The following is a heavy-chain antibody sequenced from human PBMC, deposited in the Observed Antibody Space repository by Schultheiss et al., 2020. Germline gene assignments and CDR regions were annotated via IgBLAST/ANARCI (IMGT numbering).Heavy chain of an antibody. CDR1: GGSISSYY. V-gene: IGHV4-34*01. J-gene: IGHJ4*02. CDR3: ARGTYDSSGYYHFDY. Sequence: SETLSLTCTVSGGSISSYYWSWIRQPPGKGLEWIGEINHSGSTNYNPSLKSRVTISVDTSKNQFSLKLSSVTAADTAVYYCARGTYDSSGYYHFDYWGQGTLVTVSS. D-gene: IGHD3-22*01. CDR2: INHSGST.